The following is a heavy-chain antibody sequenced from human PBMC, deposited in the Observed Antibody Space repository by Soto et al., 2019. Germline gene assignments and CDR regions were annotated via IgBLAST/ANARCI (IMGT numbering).Heavy chain of an antibody. CDR2: ISSSGNTI. Sequence: EVQLVESGGGLVQPGGSLRLSCAASGFTFSSCEMNWVRQAPGKGLEWVSYISSSGNTIYYADSVKGRFTISRDNAKNSLYLQMNSLRAEDTAVYYCARVGWQWVDYWGQGTLVTVSS. D-gene: IGHD6-19*01. CDR1: GFTFSSCE. V-gene: IGHV3-48*03. J-gene: IGHJ4*02. CDR3: ARVGWQWVDY.